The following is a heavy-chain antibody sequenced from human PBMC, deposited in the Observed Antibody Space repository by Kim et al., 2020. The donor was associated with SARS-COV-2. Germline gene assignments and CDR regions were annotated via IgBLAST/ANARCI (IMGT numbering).Heavy chain of an antibody. CDR1: GFTFSDYY. CDR2: ISSSSSYT. CDR3: ARSYDILTGYGMDV. Sequence: GGSLRLSCAASGFTFSDYYMSWIRQAPGKGLEWVSYISSSSSYTNYADSVKGRFTISRDNAKNSLYLQMNSLRADDTAVYYCARSYDILTGYGMDVWGQGTTVTVSS. J-gene: IGHJ6*02. V-gene: IGHV3-11*03. D-gene: IGHD3-9*01.